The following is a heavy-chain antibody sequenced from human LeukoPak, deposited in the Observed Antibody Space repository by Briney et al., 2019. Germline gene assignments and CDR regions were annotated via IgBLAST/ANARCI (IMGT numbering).Heavy chain of an antibody. D-gene: IGHD6-19*01. CDR2: IYYSGST. J-gene: IGHJ4*02. V-gene: IGHV4-39*01. CDR3: ARSIPVAGIS. Sequence: SETLSLTCTVSGDSISSSSYYWGWIRRPPGKGLEWIGSIYYSGSTYYNPSLESRVTISIDTSKNQFSLKLSSVTAADTAVYYCARSIPVAGISWGQGTLVAVSS. CDR1: GDSISSSSYY.